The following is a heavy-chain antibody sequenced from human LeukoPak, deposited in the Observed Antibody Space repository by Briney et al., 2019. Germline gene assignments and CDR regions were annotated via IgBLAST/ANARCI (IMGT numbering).Heavy chain of an antibody. CDR3: ARDGPLSIASQLVLALDY. CDR1: GFTFSSYA. J-gene: IGHJ4*02. D-gene: IGHD6-13*01. CDR2: ISYDGSNK. Sequence: GGSLRLSCAASGFTFSSYAMHWVRQAPGKGLEWVAVISYDGSNKYYADSVKGRFTISRDNSKNTLYLQMNSLRAEDTAVYYCARDGPLSIASQLVLALDYWGQGTLVTVSS. V-gene: IGHV3-30*04.